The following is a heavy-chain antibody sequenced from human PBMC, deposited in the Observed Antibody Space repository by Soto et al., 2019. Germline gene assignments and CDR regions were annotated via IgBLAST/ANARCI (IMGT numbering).Heavy chain of an antibody. CDR3: TGGGPGHPFDY. CDR2: IHYSGST. CDR1: GVSITSHY. Sequence: QVQLQESGPGLVKPSETLSLTCTVSGVSITSHYWTWIRQPPGKGLEWIGNIHYSGSTNYSPSLKRRVIISEDTSENQASLKLSSVTTADTAVYYCTGGGPGHPFDYWGQGTLVTVTS. V-gene: IGHV4-59*11. J-gene: IGHJ4*02. D-gene: IGHD3-10*01.